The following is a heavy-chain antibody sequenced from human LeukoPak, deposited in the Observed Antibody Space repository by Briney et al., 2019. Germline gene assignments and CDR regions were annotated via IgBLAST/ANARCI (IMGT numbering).Heavy chain of an antibody. V-gene: IGHV4-38-2*02. CDR2: IYHSGST. CDR1: GYSISSGYY. D-gene: IGHD2-15*01. Sequence: PSETLSLTCTVSGYSISSGYYWGWIRQPPGKGLEWIGSIYHSGSTYYNPSLKSRVTISVDTSKNQFSLKLSSVTAADTAVYYCASVVAATYFDYWGQGTLVTVSS. CDR3: ASVVAATYFDY. J-gene: IGHJ4*02.